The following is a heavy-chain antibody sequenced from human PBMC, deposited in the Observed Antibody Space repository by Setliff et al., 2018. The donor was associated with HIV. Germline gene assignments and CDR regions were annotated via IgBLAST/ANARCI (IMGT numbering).Heavy chain of an antibody. CDR2: VNRGRRT. Sequence: SETLSLTCTVSGDSITSGGFYCNWFRQPPGMGLEWIGEVNRGRRTNYNSSLKSRVTISIDTSRNQFSLTVSSVTAADTAVYYCAREIPYSYGGRGHPLWGQGTLVTVSS. CDR1: GDSITSGGFY. V-gene: IGHV4-39*07. J-gene: IGHJ4*02. D-gene: IGHD3-22*01. CDR3: AREIPYSYGGRGHPL.